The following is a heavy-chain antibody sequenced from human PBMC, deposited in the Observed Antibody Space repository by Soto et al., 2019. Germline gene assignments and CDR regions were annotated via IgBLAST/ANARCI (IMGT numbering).Heavy chain of an antibody. CDR2: IYYSGST. CDR3: ARRYGYSFDY. Sequence: QVQLQESGPGLVKPSETLSLTCTVSGGSISSYYWSWIRQPPGKGLEWIGYIYYSGSTNYNPPLNSRVTITXDTSKNQFSLKLSSVTAADTAVYYCARRYGYSFDYWGQGTLVTVSS. D-gene: IGHD1-1*01. V-gene: IGHV4-59*08. CDR1: GGSISSYY. J-gene: IGHJ4*02.